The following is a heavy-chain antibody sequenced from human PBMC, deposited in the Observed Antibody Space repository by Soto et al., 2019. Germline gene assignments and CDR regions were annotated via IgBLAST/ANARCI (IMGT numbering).Heavy chain of an antibody. D-gene: IGHD4-17*01. Sequence: EVQLVESGGGLVKPGGYLTLSCVASGFSLGSYTMSWVRQAPGKGLEWVASISGSSSYIYYADSMKGRFTISRDNAENSLYLQLNGLRAEDTAVYYCARPDYGEYGPIGFWGQGTLVTVSS. J-gene: IGHJ4*02. CDR1: GFSLGSYT. CDR3: ARPDYGEYGPIGF. CDR2: ISGSSSYI. V-gene: IGHV3-21*01.